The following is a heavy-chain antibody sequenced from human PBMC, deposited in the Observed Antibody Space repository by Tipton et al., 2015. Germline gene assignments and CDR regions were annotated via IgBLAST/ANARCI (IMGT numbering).Heavy chain of an antibody. D-gene: IGHD3-22*01. Sequence: TLSLTCSVSGDSISSSNWWNWVRQPPGKGLEWIGEIHHGGSTNYNPSLKSRVTMSVDTSKNQFSLHLSSVTAADTAVYYCAREVWYNDSTGYDYWGQGTLVTVSS. CDR1: GDSISSSNW. CDR2: IHHGGST. J-gene: IGHJ4*02. CDR3: AREVWYNDSTGYDY. V-gene: IGHV4-4*02.